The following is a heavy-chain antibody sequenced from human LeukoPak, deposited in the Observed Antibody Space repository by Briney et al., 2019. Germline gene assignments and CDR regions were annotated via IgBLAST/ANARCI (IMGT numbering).Heavy chain of an antibody. Sequence: RASVKVSCKASGGTFSSYAISWVRQAPGQGLEWMGGIILIFGTANYAQKFQGRVTITADESTSTAYMELSSLRSEDTAVYYCASELYYDSSGYYPYWGQGTLVTVSS. CDR2: IILIFGTA. CDR1: GGTFSSYA. D-gene: IGHD3-22*01. V-gene: IGHV1-69*13. J-gene: IGHJ4*02. CDR3: ASELYYDSSGYYPY.